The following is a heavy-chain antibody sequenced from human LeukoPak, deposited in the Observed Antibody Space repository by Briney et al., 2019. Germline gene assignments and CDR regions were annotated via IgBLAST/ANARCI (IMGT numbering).Heavy chain of an antibody. CDR1: GGSISSYY. Sequence: SETLSLTCTVSGGSISSYYWSWIRQPPGKGLEWIVYIYYSENTNYNPSLKSRVTISVDTSKNQFSLKLSSVTAADTAVYYCARVKSGSYYDWGQGTLVTVSS. CDR3: ARVKSGSYYD. CDR2: IYYSENT. V-gene: IGHV4-59*01. J-gene: IGHJ4*02. D-gene: IGHD1-26*01.